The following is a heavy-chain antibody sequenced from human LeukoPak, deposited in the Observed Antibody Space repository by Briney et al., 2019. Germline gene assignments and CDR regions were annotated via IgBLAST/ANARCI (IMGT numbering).Heavy chain of an antibody. CDR2: ISSSSTYM. V-gene: IGHV3-21*01. D-gene: IGHD6-19*01. Sequence: GGSLRLSCTASGFTFSSYTMNWVRQAPGKGLEWVASISSSSTYMYNADSVKGRFTISGDNAKNSLYLQMNSLRAEDTAVYYCATKKGVVAVAGTFDYWGQGTLVTVSS. CDR3: ATKKGVVAVAGTFDY. CDR1: GFTFSSYT. J-gene: IGHJ4*02.